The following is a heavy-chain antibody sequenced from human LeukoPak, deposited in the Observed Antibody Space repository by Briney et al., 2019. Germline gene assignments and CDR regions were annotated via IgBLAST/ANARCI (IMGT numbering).Heavy chain of an antibody. D-gene: IGHD6-13*01. CDR3: ARVGIAAAAIDY. V-gene: IGHV4-30-4*01. CDR2: IYYSGST. Sequence: KSSETLSLTCTVSGGSISSGDYYWSWIRQPPGKGLEWIGYIYYSGSTYYNPSLKSRVTISVDTSKNQFPLKLSSVTAADTAVYYCARVGIAAAAIDYWGQGTLVTVSS. J-gene: IGHJ4*02. CDR1: GGSISSGDYY.